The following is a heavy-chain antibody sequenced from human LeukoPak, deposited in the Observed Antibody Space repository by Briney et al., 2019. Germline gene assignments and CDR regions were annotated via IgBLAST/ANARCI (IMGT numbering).Heavy chain of an antibody. CDR2: IRYDGSNK. J-gene: IGHJ6*02. Sequence: GGSLRLSCAASGCTFSSYGMYWVRQAPGKGLEWVAFIRYDGSNKYYADSVKGRFTISRDNSKNTLYLQMNSLRAEDTAVYYCAGSRIYYDILTGQFGPSDDYYYGMDVWGQGTTVTVSS. D-gene: IGHD3-9*01. CDR3: AGSRIYYDILTGQFGPSDDYYYGMDV. CDR1: GCTFSSYG. V-gene: IGHV3-30*02.